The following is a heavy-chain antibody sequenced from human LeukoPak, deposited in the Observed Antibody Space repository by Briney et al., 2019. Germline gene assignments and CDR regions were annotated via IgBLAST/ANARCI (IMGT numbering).Heavy chain of an antibody. CDR3: ARSPPAAAISY. J-gene: IGHJ4*02. CDR1: GGTFSDCA. V-gene: IGHV1-46*01. D-gene: IGHD2-2*01. CDR2: INPSGGST. Sequence: ASVKVSCKASGGTFSDCAFSWLRQAPGQGLEGMGIINPSGGSTSYAQKFQGRVTMTRDTSTSTVYMELSSLRSEDTAVYYCARSPPAAAISYWGQGTLVTVSS.